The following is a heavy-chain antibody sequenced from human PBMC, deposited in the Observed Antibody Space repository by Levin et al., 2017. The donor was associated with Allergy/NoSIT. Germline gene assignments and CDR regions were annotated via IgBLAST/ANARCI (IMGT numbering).Heavy chain of an antibody. J-gene: IGHJ4*02. CDR3: TTDPRH. Sequence: GGSLRLSCTASGITFNDAWMSWVRQVPGKGLEWLGRIKNKGDGGTTDFAAPVKGRFTISRDDSKRKLYLQMNSLKTEDTAVYYCTTDPRHWGQGTLVTVSS. V-gene: IGHV3-15*01. CDR1: GITFNDAW. CDR2: IKNKGDGGTT.